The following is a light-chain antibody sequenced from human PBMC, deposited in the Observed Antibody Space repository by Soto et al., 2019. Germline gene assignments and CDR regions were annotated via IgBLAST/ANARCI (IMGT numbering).Light chain of an antibody. CDR1: QSVSSSY. Sequence: EIVLTQSPGTLSLSPGERATLSCRASQSVSSSYLAWYQQKPGQAPRLLMYGASSRATGIPDRFSGSGSGTDFTLTISRLEPEDFAVFYCQQYGRSRTFGQGTKVDIK. J-gene: IGKJ1*01. CDR2: GAS. V-gene: IGKV3-20*01. CDR3: QQYGRSRT.